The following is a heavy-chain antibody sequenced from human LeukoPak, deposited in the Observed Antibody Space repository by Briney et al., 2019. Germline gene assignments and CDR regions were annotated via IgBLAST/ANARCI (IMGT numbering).Heavy chain of an antibody. CDR1: GGSISSSSYY. J-gene: IGHJ4*02. D-gene: IGHD5-18*01. V-gene: IGHV4-39*01. Sequence: PWETLSLTCTVSGGSISSSSYYWGWIRQPPGKGLEWIGSIYYSGSTYYNPSLKSRVTISVDTSKNQFSLKLSSVTAADTAVYYCTTRDTAMGQFDYWGQGTLVTVSS. CDR3: TTRDTAMGQFDY. CDR2: IYYSGST.